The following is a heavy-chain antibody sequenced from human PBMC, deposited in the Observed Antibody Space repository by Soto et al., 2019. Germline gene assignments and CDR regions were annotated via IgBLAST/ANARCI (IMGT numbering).Heavy chain of an antibody. CDR1: GGTFSGSA. Sequence: QVQLVQSGAEMKKPGSSVKVSCKTSGGTFSGSAITWLRQAPGQGLEGMGGIIPLFRTPDYAQKFQGRVTIAADESTSTAYMELSSLRSEDTAVYYCARDNDRLQLGGNYYYILDVWGQGTTITVSS. D-gene: IGHD4-4*01. CDR3: ARDNDRLQLGGNYYYILDV. V-gene: IGHV1-69*12. J-gene: IGHJ6*02. CDR2: IIPLFRTP.